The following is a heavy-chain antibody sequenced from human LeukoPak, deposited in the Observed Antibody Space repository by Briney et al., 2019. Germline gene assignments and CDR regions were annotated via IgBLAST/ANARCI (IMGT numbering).Heavy chain of an antibody. Sequence: GGSLRLPCAASGFTFSSYWMSWVRQAPGKGLEWVANIKQDGSEKYYADSVKGRFTISRDNGKNSLDLQTNSLRADDTAFYYCARDTLGEGEDANYAVYYFDYWGQGTVVTVSS. D-gene: IGHD4/OR15-4a*01. CDR3: ARDTLGEGEDANYAVYYFDY. CDR1: GFTFSSYW. CDR2: IKQDGSEK. J-gene: IGHJ4*02. V-gene: IGHV3-7*01.